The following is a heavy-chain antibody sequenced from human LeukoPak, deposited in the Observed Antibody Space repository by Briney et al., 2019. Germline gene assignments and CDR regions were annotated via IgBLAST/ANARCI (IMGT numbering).Heavy chain of an antibody. V-gene: IGHV3-21*01. CDR1: GFTFSSYS. D-gene: IGHD5-18*01. CDR3: ARDRVGYSYGIPAPGE. J-gene: IGHJ4*02. Sequence: GGSLRLSCTASGFTFSSYSMNWVRQAPGKGLEWVSSISTSSSYIYYADSVKGRFTISRDNARNSLYLQMNTLRAEDTAVYSCARDRVGYSYGIPAPGEWGQGTLVTVSS. CDR2: ISTSSSYI.